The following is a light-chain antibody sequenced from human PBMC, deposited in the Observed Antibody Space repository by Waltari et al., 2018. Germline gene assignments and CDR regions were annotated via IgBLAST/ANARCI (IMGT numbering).Light chain of an antibody. J-gene: IGKJ1*01. Sequence: DIQMTQSPSYLSASVGDRVTISCRESQSISSFLNWYQQKSGKAPNLLSYGATSLQSGVPSRFSGSGSVTDCTLTINSLQPEDCATYYCQQSHSSLGTFGQGTTVAMK. CDR3: QQSHSSLGT. CDR2: GAT. CDR1: QSISSF. V-gene: IGKV1-39*01.